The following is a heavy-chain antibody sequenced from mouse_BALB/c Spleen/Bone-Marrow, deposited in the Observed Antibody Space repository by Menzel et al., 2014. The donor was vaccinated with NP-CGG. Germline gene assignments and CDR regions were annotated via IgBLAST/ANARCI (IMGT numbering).Heavy chain of an antibody. CDR3: ARWGKLGRGYFDV. J-gene: IGHJ1*01. CDR1: GFNIKDTY. V-gene: IGHV14-3*02. Sequence: EVQLQESRAELVKPGASVKLSCTASGFNIKDTYMHWVKQRPEQGLEWIGRIDPANGNTKYDPKFQGKATITADTSSNTAYLQLSSLTSEDTAVYYCARWGKLGRGYFDVWGAGTTVTVSS. CDR2: IDPANGNT. D-gene: IGHD4-1*01.